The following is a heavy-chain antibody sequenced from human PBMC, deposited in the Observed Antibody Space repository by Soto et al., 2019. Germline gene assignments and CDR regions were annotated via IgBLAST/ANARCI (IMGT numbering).Heavy chain of an antibody. V-gene: IGHV1-18*01. Sequence: ASVKVSCKASGYNFNIYGINWVRQAPGQRLELMGWISAYDGKTTYAEKFQGRVTMTTDASTSTAYMELRSLRSDDTAVYYCARDPHEYWTSYWFDPWGQGTLVTVSS. D-gene: IGHD3-3*01. J-gene: IGHJ5*02. CDR2: ISAYDGKT. CDR1: GYNFNIYG. CDR3: ARDPHEYWTSYWFDP.